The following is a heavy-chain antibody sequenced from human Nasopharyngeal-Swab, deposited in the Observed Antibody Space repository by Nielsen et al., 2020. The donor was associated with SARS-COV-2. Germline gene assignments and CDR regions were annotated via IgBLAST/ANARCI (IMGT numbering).Heavy chain of an antibody. Sequence: LSLTCAASGFTFSDYAMGWVRQAPGKGLEWVSLITGSAGSSDYADSVKGRFTISRDNSKNTVYLQMNGLRVEDTAVYYCAKYGAFGVRSYYGLDVWGQGTTVTVSS. J-gene: IGHJ6*02. D-gene: IGHD4-17*01. V-gene: IGHV3-23*01. CDR2: ITGSAGSS. CDR1: GFTFSDYA. CDR3: AKYGAFGVRSYYGLDV.